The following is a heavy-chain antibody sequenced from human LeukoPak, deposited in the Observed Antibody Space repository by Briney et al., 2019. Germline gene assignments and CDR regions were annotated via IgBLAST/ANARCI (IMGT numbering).Heavy chain of an antibody. V-gene: IGHV3-23*01. D-gene: IGHD3-10*01. CDR3: AKRSHDDSGTFDY. CDR1: GFTFSSYA. J-gene: IGHJ4*02. CDR2: ISGSGDRT. Sequence: GGSLRLSCVASGFTFSSYAMAWVRQAPGKGLEWVSVISGSGDRTYYADSVKGRFTISRDNSKSTLQMNSLRAEDTAIYYCAKRSHDDSGTFDYWGQGTLVTVSS.